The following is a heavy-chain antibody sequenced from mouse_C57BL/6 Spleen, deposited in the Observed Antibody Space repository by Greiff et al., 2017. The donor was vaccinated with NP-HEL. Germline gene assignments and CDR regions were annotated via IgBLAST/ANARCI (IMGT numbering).Heavy chain of an antibody. CDR2: IDPNYGTT. CDR3: ERRVGRDFDY. D-gene: IGHD4-1*01. V-gene: IGHV1-39*01. J-gene: IGHJ2*01. Sequence: EVQVVESGPELVKPGASVKISCKASGYSFTDYYMNWVKQSHGKSLEWIGVIDPNYGTTSYNQKFKGKATLTVDKSSSTAYMQLNSLTSEDSAVSYCERRVGRDFDYWGQGTTLTVSS. CDR1: GYSFTDYY.